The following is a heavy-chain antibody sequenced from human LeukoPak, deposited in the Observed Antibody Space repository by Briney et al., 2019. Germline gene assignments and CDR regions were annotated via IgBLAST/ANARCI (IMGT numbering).Heavy chain of an antibody. CDR3: VRVGGAFDL. D-gene: IGHD3-16*01. J-gene: IGHJ3*01. CDR1: GFTVSSSY. Sequence: PGGSLRLSCAASGFTVSSSYMSWVHQAPGKGLEWVSVIYSSGTTYYADSVKGRFTISRDNAKKSLYMQMNSLRAEDTAVYYCVRVGGAFDLWGQGTRVSVSS. V-gene: IGHV3-66*01. CDR2: IYSSGTT.